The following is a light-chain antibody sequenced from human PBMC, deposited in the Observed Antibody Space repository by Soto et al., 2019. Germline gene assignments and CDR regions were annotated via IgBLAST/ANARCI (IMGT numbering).Light chain of an antibody. V-gene: IGKV3-15*01. J-gene: IGKJ1*01. CDR3: QQYNNWPRT. CDR1: QSVSSN. Sequence: EIVMTQSPATLSVSPGERATLSCRASQSVSSNLAWYQQKPGQAPSLLIYGASTRATGIPARFSGSGIGTEFTLTISSLQSEDFAVYYCQQYNNWPRTFGQGTKV. CDR2: GAS.